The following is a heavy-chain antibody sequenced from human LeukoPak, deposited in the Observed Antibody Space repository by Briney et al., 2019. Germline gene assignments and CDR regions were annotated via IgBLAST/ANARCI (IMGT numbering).Heavy chain of an antibody. V-gene: IGHV3-23*01. CDR1: GFTFSNYA. CDR2: ISGSGGST. Sequence: GGSLRLSCAASGFTFSNYAMSWVRQAPGKGLEWVSGISGSGGSTYYADSVKGRFTISRDNSKNTLYLQMNSLRAEDTAVYYCAKDAPVNIVVVPAANSWGQGTLVTVSS. D-gene: IGHD2-2*01. J-gene: IGHJ4*02. CDR3: AKDAPVNIVVVPAANS.